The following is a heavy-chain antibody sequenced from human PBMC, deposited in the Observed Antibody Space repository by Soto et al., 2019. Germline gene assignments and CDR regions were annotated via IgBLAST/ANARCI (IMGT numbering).Heavy chain of an antibody. CDR1: GSTFSRYA. V-gene: IGHV3-30-3*01. D-gene: IGHD2-8*01. J-gene: IGHJ4*02. CDR3: ARSRNGAVPDSINF. CDR2: ISRDGSSK. Sequence: PGGSLRLSCAASGSTFSRYAMHWVRQAPGEGLEWVAVISRDGSSKYYGDSVKGRFTVSRDNSNNTLYLSMTSLRPDDTAVFYCARSRNGAVPDSINFWGQGALVTVSS.